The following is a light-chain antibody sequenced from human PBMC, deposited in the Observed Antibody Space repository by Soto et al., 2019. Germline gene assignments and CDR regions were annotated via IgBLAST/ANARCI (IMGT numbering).Light chain of an antibody. J-gene: IGKJ4*01. Sequence: EKELKNSAESLSLYPGERATLYCRASQSVSNNYLAWYQQKPGQAPRLLIYDTSNRATGIPARFSGSGSGTDFTLTISILEPDEFAVYYCQQRSNWLTFGGGTKVDIK. CDR3: QQRSNWLT. V-gene: IGKV3-11*01. CDR1: QSVSNNY. CDR2: DTS.